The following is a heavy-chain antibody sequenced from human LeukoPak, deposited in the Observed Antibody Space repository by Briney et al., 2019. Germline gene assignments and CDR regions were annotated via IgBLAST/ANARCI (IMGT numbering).Heavy chain of an antibody. CDR3: ARVRATLFGVAMDYMDV. Sequence: SQTLSLTCTVSGGSISSGSYYWSWIRQPAGKGLEWNGRIYSSGSTNYNPSLKSRVTISVDTSKNQFSLKLSSVTAADTAVYYCARVRATLFGVAMDYMDVWEKGTTVTVSS. CDR1: GGSISSGSYY. D-gene: IGHD3-3*01. V-gene: IGHV4-61*02. CDR2: IYSSGST. J-gene: IGHJ6*03.